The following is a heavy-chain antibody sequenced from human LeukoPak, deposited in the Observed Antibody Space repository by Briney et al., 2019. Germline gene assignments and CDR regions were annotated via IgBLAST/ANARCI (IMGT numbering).Heavy chain of an antibody. V-gene: IGHV3-7*03. Sequence: GGSLRLSCAASGFTFSSYWMSWVRQAPGKGLEWVAHIKQDGSEKYYVDSVKGRFTISRDNAKNSLYLQMNSLRAEETAIYYCARGNGYRSAFDIWGQGTMVTGPS. J-gene: IGHJ3*02. D-gene: IGHD5-24*01. CDR1: GFTFSSYW. CDR2: IKQDGSEK. CDR3: ARGNGYRSAFDI.